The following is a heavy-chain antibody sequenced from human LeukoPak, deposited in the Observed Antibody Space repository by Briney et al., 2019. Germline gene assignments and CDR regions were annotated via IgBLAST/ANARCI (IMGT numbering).Heavy chain of an antibody. V-gene: IGHV3-30*04. Sequence: GGSLRLSCAASGFTFSTYAMHWVRQAPGKGLEWVAVISYDGSNKYNADSVKGRFTISRDNSKNTLYLQMNSLRAEDTAVYYCARGGVYSSGWYVDYWGQGTLVIVSS. CDR1: GFTFSTYA. J-gene: IGHJ4*02. CDR3: ARGGVYSSGWYVDY. D-gene: IGHD6-19*01. CDR2: ISYDGSNK.